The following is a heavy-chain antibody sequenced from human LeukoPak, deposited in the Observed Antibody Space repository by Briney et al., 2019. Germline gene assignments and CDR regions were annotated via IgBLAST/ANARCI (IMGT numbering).Heavy chain of an antibody. CDR3: ARDRITGTTWDYYYGMDV. J-gene: IGHJ6*02. Sequence: GGSLRLSCAASGFTFSRFWMSWVRQAPGKGLEWVANMKQDGSEKYYVDSVKGRFTISRDDAKNSLYLQMDGLRAEDTAVYFCARDRITGTTWDYYYGMDVWGQGTTVTVSS. CDR2: MKQDGSEK. D-gene: IGHD1-20*01. CDR1: GFTFSRFW. V-gene: IGHV3-7*05.